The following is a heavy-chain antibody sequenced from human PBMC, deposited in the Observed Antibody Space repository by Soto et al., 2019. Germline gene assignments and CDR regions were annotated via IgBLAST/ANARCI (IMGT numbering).Heavy chain of an antibody. CDR2: IYYSGST. J-gene: IGHJ5*02. Sequence: SETLSLTCTVSGGSVSSGSYYWSWIRQPPGKGLEWIGYIYYSGSTNYNPSLKSRVTISVDTSKNQFSLKLSSVTAADTAVYYCASWRYDSSGYYYWFDPWGQGTLVTVS. CDR3: ASWRYDSSGYYYWFDP. D-gene: IGHD3-22*01. CDR1: GGSVSSGSYY. V-gene: IGHV4-61*01.